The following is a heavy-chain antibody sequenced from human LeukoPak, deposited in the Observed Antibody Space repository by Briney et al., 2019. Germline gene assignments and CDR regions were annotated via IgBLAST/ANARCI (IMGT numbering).Heavy chain of an antibody. CDR2: MYSGGSI. V-gene: IGHV3-53*01. Sequence: GGSLRLSCAASGFAVSDHYMNWVRQAPGKGLEWVSVMYSGGSIYYADSVKGRFTISRDNSKNTLYLQMNSLRAEDTAVYYCAKGTLDSSGYYRSYYYYYMDVWGKGTTVTVSS. CDR3: AKGTLDSSGYYRSYYYYYMDV. J-gene: IGHJ6*03. CDR1: GFAVSDHY. D-gene: IGHD3-22*01.